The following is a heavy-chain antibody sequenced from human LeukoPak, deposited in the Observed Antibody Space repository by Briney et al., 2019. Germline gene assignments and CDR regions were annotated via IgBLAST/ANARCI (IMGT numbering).Heavy chain of an antibody. J-gene: IGHJ4*02. CDR2: INPNGGT. CDR3: AREEQHQRGRYFEY. Sequence: ASVKVSCKASGYTFSGYYIHWVRQGPGQGLEWMGWINPNGGTNYAQNVQGRVNMTRDTSISTAYMELSRLRSDDTAVYYCAREEQHQRGRYFEYWGQGTLVTVSS. CDR1: GYTFSGYY. V-gene: IGHV1-2*02. D-gene: IGHD6-13*01.